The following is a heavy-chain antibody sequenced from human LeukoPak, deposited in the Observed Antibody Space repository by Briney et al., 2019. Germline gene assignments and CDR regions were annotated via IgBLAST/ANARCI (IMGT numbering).Heavy chain of an antibody. J-gene: IGHJ6*03. D-gene: IGHD3-10*01. CDR2: ISTSSSYI. CDR3: ARGAEEVWFGSYYYYYMDV. Sequence: PGGSLRLSCAASGFTFSRYSMNWVRQAPGKGLEWVSSISTSSSYIYYADSVKGRFTISRDNAKNSLYLQMNSLRAEDTAVYYCARGAEEVWFGSYYYYYMDVWGKGTTVTISS. V-gene: IGHV3-21*04. CDR1: GFTFSRYS.